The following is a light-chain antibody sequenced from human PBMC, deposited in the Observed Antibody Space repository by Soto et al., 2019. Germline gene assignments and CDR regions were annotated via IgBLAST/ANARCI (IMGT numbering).Light chain of an antibody. CDR2: HVS. V-gene: IGKV2-24*01. Sequence: DIVMTQTPLSSPVTLGQPASISCRSSQSLVHSDGNTYLTWFHQRPGQPPRLLIYHVSNRFSGVXDXSSGSGAGTDFTLKISRVEGEDVVVYYCLQAKEFPYTFGQGTKLEIK. J-gene: IGKJ2*01. CDR1: QSLVHSDGNTY. CDR3: LQAKEFPYT.